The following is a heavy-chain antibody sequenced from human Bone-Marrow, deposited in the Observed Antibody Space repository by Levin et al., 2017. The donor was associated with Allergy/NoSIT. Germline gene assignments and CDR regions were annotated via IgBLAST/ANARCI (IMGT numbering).Heavy chain of an antibody. Sequence: GESLKISCAASGFTFSSYAMSWVRQAPGKGLEWVSAISGSGGSTYYADSVKGRFTISRDNSKNTLYLQMNSLRAEDTAVYYCAKVRYSGSYYSGFDYWGQGTLVTVSS. V-gene: IGHV3-23*01. CDR3: AKVRYSGSYYSGFDY. D-gene: IGHD1-26*01. J-gene: IGHJ4*02. CDR1: GFTFSSYA. CDR2: ISGSGGST.